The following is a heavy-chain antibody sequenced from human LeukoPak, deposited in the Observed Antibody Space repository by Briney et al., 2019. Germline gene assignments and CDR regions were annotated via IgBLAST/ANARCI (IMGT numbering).Heavy chain of an antibody. CDR2: ISGSGGST. D-gene: IGHD3-10*01. Sequence: PGGSLRLSCAASGFTFSSYAMSWVRQAPGKGLEWVSAISGSGGSTYYADSVKGRFTISRDNSKNTLYLQMNSLRAEDTAVYYCAKSIRELLWFGEPAFDAFDIWGQGTMVTVSS. CDR3: AKSIRELLWFGEPAFDAFDI. V-gene: IGHV3-23*01. CDR1: GFTFSSYA. J-gene: IGHJ3*02.